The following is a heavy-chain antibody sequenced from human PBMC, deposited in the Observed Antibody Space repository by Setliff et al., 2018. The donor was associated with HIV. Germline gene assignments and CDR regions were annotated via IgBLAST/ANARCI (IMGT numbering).Heavy chain of an antibody. Sequence: PSETLSLTCAVSGYSISSSHWWGWIRQPAGKGLEWLGHIKDTGATNYSPSLKSRVTMSIDTSNKQFSLKLSSVTAADTAVYYCARRIIVGAISDVFDIWGQGTLVTVSS. V-gene: IGHV4-28*01. J-gene: IGHJ3*02. CDR3: ARRIIVGAISDVFDI. CDR2: IKDTGAT. D-gene: IGHD1-26*01. CDR1: GYSISSSHW.